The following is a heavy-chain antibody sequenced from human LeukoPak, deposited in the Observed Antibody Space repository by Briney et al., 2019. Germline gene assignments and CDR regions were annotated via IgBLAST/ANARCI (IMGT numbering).Heavy chain of an antibody. CDR1: GFTFSSYS. Sequence: PGGSLRLSCAASGFTFSSYSMNWVRQAPWKGLEWVSSISSSSSYIYYADSVKGRFTISRDNAKNSLYLQMNSLRAEDTAVYYCARDKTYYYDLYYYYGMDVWGQGTTVTVSS. D-gene: IGHD3-22*01. CDR3: ARDKTYYYDLYYYYGMDV. J-gene: IGHJ6*02. V-gene: IGHV3-21*01. CDR2: ISSSSSYI.